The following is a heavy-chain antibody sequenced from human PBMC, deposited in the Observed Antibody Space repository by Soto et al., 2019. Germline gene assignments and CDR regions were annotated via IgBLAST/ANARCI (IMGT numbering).Heavy chain of an antibody. D-gene: IGHD1-7*01. J-gene: IGHJ4*01. CDR2: IHNDGSTT. CDR3: ARDNWNSY. CDR1: GFTFSSYW. V-gene: IGHV3-74*01. Sequence: EVQLVESGGGLVQPGGSVRLSCAASGFTFSSYWMHWVRQAPGKGLMWVSRIHNDGSTTRYADSVKGRFTISRDNAKNTLYLQTRSLRVEDTAVYYCARDNWNSYWGQGTLVTVSS.